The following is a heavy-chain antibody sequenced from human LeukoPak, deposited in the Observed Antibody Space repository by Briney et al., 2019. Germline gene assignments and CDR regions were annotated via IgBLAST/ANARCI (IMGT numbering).Heavy chain of an antibody. D-gene: IGHD3-3*01. CDR3: AKSFWYDFWL. CDR2: ISGSGGST. Sequence: GGSLRLSCAASGFTFSSYAMSWVRQAPGKGLEWVSAISGSGGSTYYAGSVKGRFTISRDNSKNALYLQMNSLRAEDTAVYYCAKSFWYDFWLWGQGTLVTVSS. J-gene: IGHJ4*02. CDR1: GFTFSSYA. V-gene: IGHV3-23*01.